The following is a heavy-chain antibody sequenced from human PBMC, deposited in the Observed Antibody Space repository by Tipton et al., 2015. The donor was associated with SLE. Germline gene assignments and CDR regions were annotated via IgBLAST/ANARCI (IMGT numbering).Heavy chain of an antibody. J-gene: IGHJ3*01. CDR3: ARDGTGVGWFDP. CDR1: GGSFSGYY. Sequence: TLSLTCAVYGGSFSGYYWSWIRQPPGKGLEWIGEINHSGSTNYNPSLKSRVTISVGTSKNQFSLKLSSVTAADTAVYYCARDGTGVGWFDPWGQGTMVTVSS. D-gene: IGHD3-10*01. CDR2: INHSGST. V-gene: IGHV4-34*01.